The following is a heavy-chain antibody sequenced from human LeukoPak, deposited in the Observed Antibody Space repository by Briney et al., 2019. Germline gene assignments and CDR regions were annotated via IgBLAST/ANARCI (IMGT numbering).Heavy chain of an antibody. D-gene: IGHD2-8*01. J-gene: IGHJ4*02. V-gene: IGHV3-21*01. CDR1: GFTFSSYS. CDR3: ARDLGYCTNGVCYAYHFDY. Sequence: PGGSLRLSCAASGFTFSSYSMNWVRQAPGKGLEWVSSISRRSSYIYYADSVKGRFTISRGNAKNSLYLQMNSLRAEDTAVYYCARDLGYCTNGVCYAYHFDYWGQGTLVTVSS. CDR2: ISRRSSYI.